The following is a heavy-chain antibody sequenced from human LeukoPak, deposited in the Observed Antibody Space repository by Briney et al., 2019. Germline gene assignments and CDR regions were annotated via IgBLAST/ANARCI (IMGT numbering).Heavy chain of an antibody. CDR1: GFNFIDYS. Sequence: PGGSLRLSCAASGFNFIDYSMNWVRQAPGKGLEWISYIGISSGNTKYADSVKGRFTISRDKARNSLYLQMNSLRVEDTAMYYCARDHRYAFDIWGHGTLVTVSS. CDR3: ARDHRYAFDI. D-gene: IGHD5-12*01. CDR2: IGISSGNT. J-gene: IGHJ4*01. V-gene: IGHV3-48*01.